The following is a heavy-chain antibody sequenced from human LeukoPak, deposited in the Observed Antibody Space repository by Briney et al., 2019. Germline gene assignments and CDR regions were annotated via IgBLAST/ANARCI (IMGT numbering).Heavy chain of an antibody. V-gene: IGHV3-30*02. Sequence: GGSLRLSCTASGFTFSNYGIHWFRQAPGKGLEWVAFIRSDGSNKYYADSVKGRFTISRDNSKNTLYLQMNSLRAEDTAVYFCAKNDIGFYFEYGGQGTLVTVSS. CDR2: IRSDGSNK. CDR3: AKNDIGFYFEY. J-gene: IGHJ4*02. D-gene: IGHD3-9*01. CDR1: GFTFSNYG.